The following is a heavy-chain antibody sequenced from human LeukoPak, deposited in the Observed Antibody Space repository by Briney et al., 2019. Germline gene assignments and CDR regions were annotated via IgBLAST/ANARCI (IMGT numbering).Heavy chain of an antibody. V-gene: IGHV3-7*01. CDR3: ARDPATTVVTLDY. J-gene: IGHJ4*02. D-gene: IGHD4-23*01. CDR1: GFTFSSYS. Sequence: GGSLRLSCAASGFTFSSYSMSWVRQAPGKGLEWVANIKQDGSKTYYVDSVKGRFTISRDNAKNSLYLQMNSLRAEDTAVYYCARDPATTVVTLDYWGQGTLVTVS. CDR2: IKQDGSKT.